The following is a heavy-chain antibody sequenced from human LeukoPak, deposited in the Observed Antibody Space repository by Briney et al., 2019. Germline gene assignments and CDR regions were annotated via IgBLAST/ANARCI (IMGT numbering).Heavy chain of an antibody. CDR1: GFTFSSYA. CDR3: ARLGYSSTTFDY. Sequence: GGSLRLSCAASGFTFSSYAMSWVRQAPGKGLEWVSSISSSSSYIYYADSVKGRFTISRDNAKNSLYLQMNSLRAEDTAVYYCARLGYSSTTFDYWGQGTLVTVSS. V-gene: IGHV3-21*01. J-gene: IGHJ4*02. D-gene: IGHD6-13*01. CDR2: ISSSSSYI.